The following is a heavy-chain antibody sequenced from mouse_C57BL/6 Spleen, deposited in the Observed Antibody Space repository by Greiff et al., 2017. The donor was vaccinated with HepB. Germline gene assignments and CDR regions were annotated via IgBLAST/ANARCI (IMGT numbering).Heavy chain of an antibody. CDR2: IDPETGGT. J-gene: IGHJ4*01. Sequence: QVQLQQSGAELVRPGASVTLSCKASGYTFTDYEMHWVKQTPVHGLEWIGAIDPETGGTVYNQKFKGKAILTADKSSSTAYMELRSLTSEDSAVYYCTRGADYAMDYWGQGTSVTVSS. CDR3: TRGADYAMDY. CDR1: GYTFTDYE. V-gene: IGHV1-15*01.